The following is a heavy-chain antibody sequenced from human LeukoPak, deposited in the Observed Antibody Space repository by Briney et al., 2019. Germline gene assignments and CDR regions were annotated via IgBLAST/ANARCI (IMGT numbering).Heavy chain of an antibody. J-gene: IGHJ4*02. CDR2: IHYSGAT. V-gene: IGHV4-34*01. CDR3: ARGNILTGYCFDY. D-gene: IGHD3-9*01. Sequence: SETLSLTCAVYGGSISGYYWSWIRQPPGKGLEWIGEIHYSGATNYNPSLKSRVTISIDTSKNQLSLKLSSVTAADTAVYYCARGNILTGYCFDYWGQGSLVTVSS. CDR1: GGSISGYY.